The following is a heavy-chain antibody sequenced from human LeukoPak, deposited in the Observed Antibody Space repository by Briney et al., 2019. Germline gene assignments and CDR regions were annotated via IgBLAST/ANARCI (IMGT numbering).Heavy chain of an antibody. J-gene: IGHJ5*02. CDR1: GFTFSSYS. CDR2: ISSSSSYI. D-gene: IGHD6-13*01. V-gene: IGHV3-21*01. Sequence: GGSLRLSCAASGFTFSSYSMNWVRQAPGKGLEWASSISSSSSYIYYADPVKGRFTISRDNAKNSLYLQMNSLRAEDTAVYYCAREGYSSSWYFQWFDPWGQGTLVTVSS. CDR3: AREGYSSSWYFQWFDP.